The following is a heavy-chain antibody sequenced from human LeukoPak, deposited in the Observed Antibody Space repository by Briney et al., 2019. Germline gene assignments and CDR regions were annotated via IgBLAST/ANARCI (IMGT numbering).Heavy chain of an antibody. Sequence: PGGSLRLSCAASGFTFSSYAMSWVRQAPGKGLEWVSGMTLWNSEEGYAGSVRGRFTISRDSAKNSLYLQMNSLREEDTAFYYCVKDNHDYAGWFPTNWGQGTLVTVSS. CDR1: GFTFSSYA. V-gene: IGHV3-9*01. D-gene: IGHD4-23*01. CDR2: MTLWNSEE. CDR3: VKDNHDYAGWFPTN. J-gene: IGHJ4*02.